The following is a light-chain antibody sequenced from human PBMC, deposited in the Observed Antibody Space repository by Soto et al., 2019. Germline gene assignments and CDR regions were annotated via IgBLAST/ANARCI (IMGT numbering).Light chain of an antibody. CDR2: DAS. CDR3: QQRSDWPLP. J-gene: IGKJ4*01. CDR1: QSISTY. Sequence: EIVLTQSPATLSLSPGERATLSCRASQSISTYLAWYQQKPGQAPRLLIYDASNRATGIPARFSGSVSGTDFTLTSSSLESEVFAVYYCQQRSDWPLPFGGGTRVEIK. V-gene: IGKV3-11*01.